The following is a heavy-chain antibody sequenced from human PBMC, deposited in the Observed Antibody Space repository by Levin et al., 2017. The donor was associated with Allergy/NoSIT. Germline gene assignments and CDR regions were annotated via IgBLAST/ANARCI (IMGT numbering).Heavy chain of an antibody. CDR2: IYSGGST. CDR3: ARGSLVLSYFDY. Sequence: GESLKISCAASGFTVSSNYMSWVRQAPGKGLEWVSVIYSGGSTYYADSVKGRFTISRDNSKNTLYLQMNSLRAEDTAVYYCARGSLVLSYFDYWGQGTLVTVSS. V-gene: IGHV3-53*01. J-gene: IGHJ4*02. CDR1: GFTVSSNY. D-gene: IGHD6-13*01.